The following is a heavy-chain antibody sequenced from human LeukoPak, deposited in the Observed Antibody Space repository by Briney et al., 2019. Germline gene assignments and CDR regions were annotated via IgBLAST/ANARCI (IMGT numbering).Heavy chain of an antibody. CDR1: GFTFSSYA. D-gene: IGHD3-3*01. J-gene: IGHJ4*02. CDR3: ARPEGDFWSGYLKLDY. Sequence: GGSLRLSCAASGFTFSSYAMHWVRQAPGKGLEWVAIISYDGSNKYYADSVKGRFTISRDNSKNTLYLQMNSLRAEDTAVYYCARPEGDFWSGYLKLDYWGQGTLVTVSS. CDR2: ISYDGSNK. V-gene: IGHV3-30-3*01.